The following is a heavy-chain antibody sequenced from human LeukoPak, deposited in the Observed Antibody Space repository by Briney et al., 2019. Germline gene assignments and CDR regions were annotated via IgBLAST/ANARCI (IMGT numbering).Heavy chain of an antibody. Sequence: KPSETLSLTCTVSGGSISSSSYDWGWIRQPPGKGLEWIGSIYYSGSTYYNPSLKSRVTISVDTSKNQFSLKLSSVTAADTAVYYCARISGYQRGFDYWGQGTLVTVSS. CDR3: ARISGYQRGFDY. CDR1: GGSISSSSYD. J-gene: IGHJ4*02. D-gene: IGHD3-9*01. CDR2: IYYSGST. V-gene: IGHV4-39*07.